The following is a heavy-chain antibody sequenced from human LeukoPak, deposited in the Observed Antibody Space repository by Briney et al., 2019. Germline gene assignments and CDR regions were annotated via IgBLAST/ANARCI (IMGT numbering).Heavy chain of an antibody. J-gene: IGHJ4*02. Sequence: PGGSLRLSCAASGFTFSSYGMHWVRQAPGKGLEWVAVISYDGSNKYYADSVKGRFTISRDNSKNTLYLQMNSLRAEDTSVYYCARDYGGNSYYFDYWGQGTLVTVSS. CDR1: GFTFSSYG. CDR2: ISYDGSNK. V-gene: IGHV3-30*03. CDR3: ARDYGGNSYYFDY. D-gene: IGHD4-23*01.